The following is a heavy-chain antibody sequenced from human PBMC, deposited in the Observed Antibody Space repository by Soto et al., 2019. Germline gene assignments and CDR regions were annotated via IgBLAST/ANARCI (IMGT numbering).Heavy chain of an antibody. J-gene: IGHJ5*02. V-gene: IGHV3-33*01. Sequence: QVQLVESGGGVVQPGRSLRLSCAASGFTFSSYGMHWVRQAPGKGLEWVAVIWYDGSNKYYADSVKGRFTISRDNSKTTLYLQMNSLRAEDTAVYYCARARRRPDINWFDPCGQGTLVTVSS. CDR3: ARARRRPDINWFDP. CDR2: IWYDGSNK. CDR1: GFTFSSYG.